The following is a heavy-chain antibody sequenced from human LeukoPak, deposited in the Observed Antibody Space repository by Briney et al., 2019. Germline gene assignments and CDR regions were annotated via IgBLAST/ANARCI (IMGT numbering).Heavy chain of an antibody. D-gene: IGHD3-22*01. J-gene: IGHJ4*02. CDR3: AGLWDDSRESEYYFDY. CDR2: IYTGGST. Sequence: GGSLRLSCAASGFTFNTYSMNWVRQAPGKGLEWVSVIYTGGSTHYADSVKGRFTISRDNSKNTLYLQMDSLRAEDTAVYYCAGLWDDSRESEYYFDYWGQGTLVTVSS. CDR1: GFTFNTYS. V-gene: IGHV3-66*01.